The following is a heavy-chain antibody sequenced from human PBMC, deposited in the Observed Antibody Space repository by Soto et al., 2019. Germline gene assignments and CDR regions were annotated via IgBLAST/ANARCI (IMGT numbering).Heavy chain of an antibody. D-gene: IGHD2-2*01. CDR1: GFTFISYE. J-gene: IGHJ6*02. V-gene: IGHV3-48*03. CDR3: ARVSAAYGMDV. CDR2: ITGGGFTT. Sequence: EVQLVESGGDLVQPGGSLRLSCAASGFTFISYEMSWVRQAPGKGLEWVSYITGGGFTTNYADSVRGRFTISRDNAKNSLYLQMNSLRAEDTAVYYCARVSAAYGMDVWGQGTTVTVSS.